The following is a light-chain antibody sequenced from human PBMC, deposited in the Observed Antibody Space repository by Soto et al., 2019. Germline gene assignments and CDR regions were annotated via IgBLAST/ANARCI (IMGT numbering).Light chain of an antibody. CDR2: RAS. CDR1: QNIYSN. V-gene: IGKV3-15*01. Sequence: IVMTQSPATLSVSPGERATLSCRASQNIYSNIAWYQQRPGQAPRLLIYRASTRATGVPARFSGSGSGTEFTLTISSLQSEDFTVYYCQQRSNWPPGLTFGGGTKVDIK. J-gene: IGKJ4*01. CDR3: QQRSNWPPGLT.